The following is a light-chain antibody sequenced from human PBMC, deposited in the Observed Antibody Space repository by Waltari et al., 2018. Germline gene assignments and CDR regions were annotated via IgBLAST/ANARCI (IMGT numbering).Light chain of an antibody. Sequence: DIQMTQSLSSLSASVGDRITITRWASQRISNYLNWFQQKPGKAPKRLIYAASHLQSGVPSRFSGSGSGTEFTLTISTLQPEDFATYYCQQSYSNSLTFGQGTRLEIK. CDR3: QQSYSNSLT. CDR1: QRISNY. CDR2: AAS. V-gene: IGKV1-39*01. J-gene: IGKJ5*01.